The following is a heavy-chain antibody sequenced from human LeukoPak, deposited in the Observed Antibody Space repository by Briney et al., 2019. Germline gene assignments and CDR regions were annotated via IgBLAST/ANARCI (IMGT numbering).Heavy chain of an antibody. CDR2: INHSGST. CDR1: GGSFSGYY. CDR3: ARGLGWSPY. V-gene: IGHV4-34*01. J-gene: IGHJ4*02. Sequence: SETLSLTCAVYGGSFSGYYWSWIRQPPGKGLEWIGEINHSGSTNYNPSLKSRVTISVDTSKNQFSLKLSSVTAADTAVYHCARGLGWSPYWGQGTLVTVSS. D-gene: IGHD2-15*01.